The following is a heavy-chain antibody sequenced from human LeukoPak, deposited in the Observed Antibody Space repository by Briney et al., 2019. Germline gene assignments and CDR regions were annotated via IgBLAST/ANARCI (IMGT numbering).Heavy chain of an antibody. CDR1: GGSFSGYY. CDR2: INHSGST. CDR3: ARANGLYPLDY. V-gene: IGHV4-34*01. D-gene: IGHD6-19*01. Sequence: PSETLSLTCAVYGGSFSGYYWSWIRQPPGKGLEWIGEINHSGSTNYNPSLKSRVTISVDTSKNQFSLKLSSVTAADTAVYYCARANGLYPLDYWGQGTLVTVSS. J-gene: IGHJ4*02.